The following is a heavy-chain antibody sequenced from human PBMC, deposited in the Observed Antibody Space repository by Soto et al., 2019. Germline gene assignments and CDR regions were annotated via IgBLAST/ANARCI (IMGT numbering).Heavy chain of an antibody. CDR2: IWYDGSNK. D-gene: IGHD2-15*01. Sequence: QVQLVESGGGVVQPGGSLRLSCTTSGFTFNTYGMHWVRQAPGKGLAWVAIIWYDGSNKYYADSVKGRFTISRDNSKNPLYLQMNSLRAEDTALYYCARADCTGAYCYSWPFNYGVDVWGQGTTVTVSS. CDR3: ARADCTGAYCYSWPFNYGVDV. V-gene: IGHV3-33*08. CDR1: GFTFNTYG. J-gene: IGHJ6*02.